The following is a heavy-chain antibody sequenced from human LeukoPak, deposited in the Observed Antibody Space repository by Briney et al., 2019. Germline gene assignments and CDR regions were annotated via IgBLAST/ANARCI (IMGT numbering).Heavy chain of an antibody. D-gene: IGHD6-13*01. CDR2: ISAYNGKT. CDR3: ARLGTYRSSWLPPDY. CDR1: GYTFTGYY. Sequence: ASVKVSCKASGYTFTGYYMHWVRQAPGQVLEWMGWISAYNGKTNYAQKFQGRVTMTTDTSTSTAYMELRSLRSDDTAMYYCARLGTYRSSWLPPDYWGQGTLVTVSS. J-gene: IGHJ4*02. V-gene: IGHV1-18*04.